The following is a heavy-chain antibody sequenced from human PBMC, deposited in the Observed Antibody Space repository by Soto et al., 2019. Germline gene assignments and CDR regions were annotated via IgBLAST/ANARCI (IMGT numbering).Heavy chain of an antibody. D-gene: IGHD3-10*01. J-gene: IGHJ4*02. CDR2: ISSSSSTI. CDR3: AKKFSYDSGTYLYHFDC. CDR1: GFTFSDYY. V-gene: IGHV3-11*01. Sequence: GGSLRLSCEASGFTFSDYYISWIRQAPGKGLEWVSYISSSSSTIYYAESVKGRFTISRDNSRNTLYMQMNSLRAEDTALYYCAKKFSYDSGTYLYHFDCWGQGTLVTVSS.